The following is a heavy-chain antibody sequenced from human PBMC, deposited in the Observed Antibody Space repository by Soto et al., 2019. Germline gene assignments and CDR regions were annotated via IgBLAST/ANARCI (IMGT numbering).Heavy chain of an antibody. J-gene: IGHJ6*02. Sequence: EVQLVESGGGLVKPGGSLRLSCAASEFTFYTYTMNWVRQAPGKGLEWVSSISSSSDYIYYADSVKGRFTISRDNAKNSRYLQMNSLRAEDTAVYSCARSQLWPPGGYYGMDVWGQGTTVTVSS. D-gene: IGHD5-18*01. CDR2: ISSSSDYI. CDR1: EFTFYTYT. CDR3: ARSQLWPPGGYYGMDV. V-gene: IGHV3-21*01.